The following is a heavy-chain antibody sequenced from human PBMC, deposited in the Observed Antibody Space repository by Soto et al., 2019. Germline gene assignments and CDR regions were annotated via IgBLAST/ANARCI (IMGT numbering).Heavy chain of an antibody. V-gene: IGHV3-7*03. CDR2: IPQDGVDG. CDR3: ARDHLILPAHDFFYGSDV. Sequence: GGSLRLSCEVSGFTFSMYSMSWVRQTPGKGLEWVAKIPQDGVDGHYADSVKGRFTISRDNGKNSLYLQMNNLRAEDTAVYYCARDHLILPAHDFFYGSDVWGRGATVTVSS. CDR1: GFTFSMYS. D-gene: IGHD2-21*02. J-gene: IGHJ6*02.